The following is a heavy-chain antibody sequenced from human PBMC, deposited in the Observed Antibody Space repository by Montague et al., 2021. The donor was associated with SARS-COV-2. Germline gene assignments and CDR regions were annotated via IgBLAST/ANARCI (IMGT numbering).Heavy chain of an antibody. CDR3: ARAPYYGPGKPYQFDY. V-gene: IGHV4-38-2*02. J-gene: IGHJ4*02. Sequence: SETLSLTCTVSGYSINSNYYWGWIRQPPGKGLWWIGCSYHSGTTHYHPSLKSRVTIALDTSNNHFSLKVTSVTAADTAVYYCARAPYYGPGKPYQFDYWGRGTMVTVSS. D-gene: IGHD3-10*01. CDR2: SYHSGTT. CDR1: GYSINSNYY.